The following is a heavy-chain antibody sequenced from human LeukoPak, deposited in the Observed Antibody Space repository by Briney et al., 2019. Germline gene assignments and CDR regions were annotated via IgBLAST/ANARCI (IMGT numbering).Heavy chain of an antibody. V-gene: IGHV4-38-2*02. CDR1: GYSISSGYY. CDR3: AAGGDCSSTSCYLDYYYYMDV. CDR2: IYDSGST. D-gene: IGHD2-2*01. Sequence: SETLSLTCTVSGYSISSGYYWGWIRPPPGKGLEWIGSIYDSGSTYYNPSLKSRVTISVDTSKNQFSLKLSSVTAADTAVYYCAAGGDCSSTSCYLDYYYYMDVWGKGTTVTVSS. J-gene: IGHJ6*03.